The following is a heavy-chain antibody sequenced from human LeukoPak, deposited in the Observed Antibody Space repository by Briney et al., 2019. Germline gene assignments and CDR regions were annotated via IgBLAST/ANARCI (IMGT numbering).Heavy chain of an antibody. CDR1: GFTFSSYS. V-gene: IGHV3-48*02. CDR2: ISSSSSTI. Sequence: GGSLRLSCAASGFTFSSYSMNWVRQAPGKGLEWVSYISSSSSTIYYADSVKGRFTISRDNAKNSLYLQMNSLRDEDTAVYYCAREQSVLRFLEWLFAFDICGQGTMVTVSS. J-gene: IGHJ3*02. CDR3: AREQSVLRFLEWLFAFDI. D-gene: IGHD3-3*01.